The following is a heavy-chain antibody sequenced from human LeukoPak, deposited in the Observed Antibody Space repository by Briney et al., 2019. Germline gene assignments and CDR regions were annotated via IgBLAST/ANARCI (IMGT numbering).Heavy chain of an antibody. CDR1: GFTFSTYA. V-gene: IGHV3-30-3*01. D-gene: IGHD1-26*01. J-gene: IGHJ4*02. CDR3: ARGDKSGTYGYYFDY. Sequence: PGGSLRLSCEASGFTFSTYAMHWVRQAPGKGLEWVAVISYDGSNKYYADSVKGRFTISRDNSKNTLYLQMNSLRAEDTAVYYCARGDKSGTYGYYFDYWGQGTLVTVSS. CDR2: ISYDGSNK.